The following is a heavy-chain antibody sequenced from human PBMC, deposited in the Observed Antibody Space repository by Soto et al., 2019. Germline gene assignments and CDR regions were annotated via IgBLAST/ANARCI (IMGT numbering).Heavy chain of an antibody. D-gene: IGHD3-10*01. CDR2: IRVHKGNT. Sequence: QVHLVQSGVEVKKPGASVKVSCKASGYNFINYGITWVRQAPGQGLEWMGWIRVHKGNTNYAQKFQGRVTMSTDTSTSTAYMELRSLRPDDTAVYYCVRDLDGSGSYYTDYWGPGTLVIVS. J-gene: IGHJ4*02. CDR1: GYNFINYG. CDR3: VRDLDGSGSYYTDY. V-gene: IGHV1-18*01.